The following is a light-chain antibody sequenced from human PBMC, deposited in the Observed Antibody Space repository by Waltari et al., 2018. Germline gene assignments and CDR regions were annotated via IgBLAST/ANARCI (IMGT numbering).Light chain of an antibody. J-gene: IGLJ3*02. CDR1: TSDIGTYDV. V-gene: IGLV2-23*02. Sequence: QSALTQPASVSGSPGQSITISCTGTTSDIGTYDVVSWFQQRPGKAPQRLISEVSQRPSHISQRFAGAKSGNTASLTISGLQAEDEADYYCCSFANDSRVFGGGTKVTVL. CDR2: EVS. CDR3: CSFANDSRV.